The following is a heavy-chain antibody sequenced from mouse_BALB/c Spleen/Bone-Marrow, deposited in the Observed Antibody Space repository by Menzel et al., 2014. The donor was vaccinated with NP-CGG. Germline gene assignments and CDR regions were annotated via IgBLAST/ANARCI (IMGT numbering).Heavy chain of an antibody. Sequence: QVQLQQSGAELVRPGSSVKLSCKSSGYSFSNYWMNWMKQRPGQGLEWIGQIYPGDGDTNYNGTFKGKATLTADKSSSTAYMQLSSLTSEDSAVYFGASRGDYSYAMDYWGQGTSVTVSS. CDR2: IYPGDGDT. V-gene: IGHV1-80*01. D-gene: IGHD1-1*01. CDR1: GYSFSNYW. J-gene: IGHJ4*01. CDR3: ASRGDYSYAMDY.